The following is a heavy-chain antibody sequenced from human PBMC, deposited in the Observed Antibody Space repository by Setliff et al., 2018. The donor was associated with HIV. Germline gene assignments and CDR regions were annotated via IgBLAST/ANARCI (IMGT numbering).Heavy chain of an antibody. CDR1: GYNFISYH. CDR2: INANGGGT. J-gene: IGHJ6*02. V-gene: IGHV1-46*03. D-gene: IGHD1-1*01. Sequence: ASVKVSCKASGYNFISYHLHWLRQAPGQGLEWMGIINANGGGTSYAQKFQGRVTITRDTSASTAYMELSSLRSEDTAVYYCAVPGTFYYYGMDVWGQGTTVTVSS. CDR3: AVPGTFYYYGMDV.